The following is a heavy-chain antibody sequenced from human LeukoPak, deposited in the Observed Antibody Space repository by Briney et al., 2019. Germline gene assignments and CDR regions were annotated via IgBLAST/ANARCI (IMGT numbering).Heavy chain of an antibody. Sequence: PGGSLRLSCAASGFTFSTYGIHWVRQAPGKGLEWVAVIWYDGINKYYADSVKGRFTISRDTSKNTVYLQMNSLRAEDTVMYYCARAQKFDFWSGYRTYYYYGMDVWGQGTTVTVSS. CDR1: GFTFSTYG. CDR3: ARAQKFDFWSGYRTYYYYGMDV. D-gene: IGHD3-3*01. CDR2: IWYDGINK. J-gene: IGHJ6*02. V-gene: IGHV3-33*08.